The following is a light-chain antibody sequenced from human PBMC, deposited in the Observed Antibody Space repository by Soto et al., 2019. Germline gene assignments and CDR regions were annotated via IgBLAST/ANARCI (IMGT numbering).Light chain of an antibody. V-gene: IGKV3-15*01. CDR1: QSVRTN. Sequence: EIAMTQSPATLSVSPGERATLSCRASQSVRTNLAWYQQRPGQSPRLLIYGASTRATGVPARFSGSGSGTEFTLTISSLQSEDFAVYYCQQYNNWWTLGQGTKVDIK. J-gene: IGKJ1*01. CDR2: GAS. CDR3: QQYNNWWT.